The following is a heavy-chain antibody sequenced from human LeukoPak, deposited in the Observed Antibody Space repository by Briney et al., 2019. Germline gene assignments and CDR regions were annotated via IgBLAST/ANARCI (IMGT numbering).Heavy chain of an antibody. CDR1: GFTFSSYA. D-gene: IGHD6-13*01. J-gene: IGHJ4*02. V-gene: IGHV3-23*01. CDR2: IIGSGSST. Sequence: GGSLRLSCAASGFTFSSYAMSWVRQAPGKGLEWVSAIIGSGSSTYYADSVKGRFTISRDNSKNTLFLRMNSLRAEDTAVYYCAKDRAQQLVLDFWGQGTLVTVSS. CDR3: AKDRAQQLVLDF.